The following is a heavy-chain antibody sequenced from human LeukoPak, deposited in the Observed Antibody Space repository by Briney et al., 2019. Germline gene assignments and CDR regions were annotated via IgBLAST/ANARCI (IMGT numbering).Heavy chain of an antibody. V-gene: IGHV4-34*01. CDR1: GGSFSGYY. Sequence: SETLSLTCAVYGGSFSGYYWSWIRQPPGKGLEWIGEINHSGSTNYNPSLRSRVTISVDTSKNQFSLKLSSVTAADTAVYYCARGLTIWFGESDDAFDIWGQGTMVTVSS. CDR2: INHSGST. CDR3: ARGLTIWFGESDDAFDI. J-gene: IGHJ3*02. D-gene: IGHD3-10*01.